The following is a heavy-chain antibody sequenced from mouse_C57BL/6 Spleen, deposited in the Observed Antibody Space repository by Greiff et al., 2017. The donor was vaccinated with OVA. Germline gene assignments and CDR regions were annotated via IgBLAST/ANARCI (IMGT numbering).Heavy chain of an antibody. V-gene: IGHV1-82*01. D-gene: IGHD1-1*01. Sequence: VEPGASVKISCKASGYAFSSSWMNWVKQRPGKGLEWIGRIYPGDGDTNYNGKFKGKATLTADKSSSTAYMQLSSLTSEDSAVYFCARQVNYYGSPLLDYWGQGTTLTVSS. CDR2: IYPGDGDT. J-gene: IGHJ2*01. CDR3: ARQVNYYGSPLLDY. CDR1: GYAFSSSW.